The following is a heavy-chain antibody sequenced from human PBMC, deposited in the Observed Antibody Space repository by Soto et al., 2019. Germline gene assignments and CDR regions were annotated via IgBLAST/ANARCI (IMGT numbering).Heavy chain of an antibody. Sequence: ASVKVSFKVFRYTLTEIFMDWVGPAPGKGLEWMGGFDPEDGETIYAENFQGRVTMIEDTSTDTTYMELSSLRSEDTAVYYCATVAPKEPYAFDIWGQGTMVTVSS. D-gene: IGHD1-26*01. J-gene: IGHJ3*02. V-gene: IGHV1-24*01. CDR1: RYTLTEIF. CDR3: ATVAPKEPYAFDI. CDR2: FDPEDGET.